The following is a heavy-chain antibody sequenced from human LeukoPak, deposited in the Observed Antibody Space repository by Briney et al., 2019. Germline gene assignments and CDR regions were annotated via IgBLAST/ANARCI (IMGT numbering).Heavy chain of an antibody. V-gene: IGHV3-21*01. Sequence: GGSLRLSCAASGFTFSSYSMNWVRQAPGKGLEWVSSISSSSYIYYADSVKGRFTISRDNAKNSLYLQMNSLRAEDTAVYYYARAIRYCSSTSCYGFDYWGQGTLVTVSS. D-gene: IGHD2-2*01. CDR2: ISSSSYI. CDR3: ARAIRYCSSTSCYGFDY. CDR1: GFTFSSYS. J-gene: IGHJ4*02.